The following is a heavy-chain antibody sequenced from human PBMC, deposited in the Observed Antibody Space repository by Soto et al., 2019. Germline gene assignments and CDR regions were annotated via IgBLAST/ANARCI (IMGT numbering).Heavy chain of an antibody. Sequence: FQLVRLGAELKKPGSSVKASCRASGGPSTTSSINWVRQALGQRPEWMGNILPIFGTADYAQKFQDRVTITADKSTNTAYMELRSLFSEDTAVYYCARGHEYGGNSDAFDIWGQGTVVTVSS. D-gene: IGHD4-17*01. CDR2: ILPIFGTA. V-gene: IGHV1-69*14. CDR1: GGPSTTSS. J-gene: IGHJ3*02. CDR3: ARGHEYGGNSDAFDI.